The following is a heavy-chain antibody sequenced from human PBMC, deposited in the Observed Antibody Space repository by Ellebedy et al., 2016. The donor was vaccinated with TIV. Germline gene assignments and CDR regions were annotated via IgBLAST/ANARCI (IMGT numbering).Heavy chain of an antibody. J-gene: IGHJ4*02. Sequence: MPSETLSLTCAVYGGSFSGYYWSWIRQPPGKGLEWIGEINHSGSTNYNPSLKSRVTISVDTSKNQFSLKLSSVTAADTAVYYCARGLLYYDFWSGYFDYWGQGTLVTVSS. D-gene: IGHD3-3*01. CDR3: ARGLLYYDFWSGYFDY. CDR2: INHSGST. CDR1: GGSFSGYY. V-gene: IGHV4-34*01.